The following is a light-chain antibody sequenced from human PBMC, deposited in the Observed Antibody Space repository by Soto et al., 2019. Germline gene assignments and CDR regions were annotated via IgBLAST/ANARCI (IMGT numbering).Light chain of an antibody. Sequence: EIVLTQSPGTLSLSPGERATLSCRASQSVSSSYLAWYQQKPGQDPRLLIYGASSRATGIPDRFSGSGAGTDLTLPVSRLEAEDLSVDYCQQYGSSPYTFGQETKLEIK. V-gene: IGKV3-20*01. J-gene: IGKJ2*01. CDR3: QQYGSSPYT. CDR1: QSVSSSY. CDR2: GAS.